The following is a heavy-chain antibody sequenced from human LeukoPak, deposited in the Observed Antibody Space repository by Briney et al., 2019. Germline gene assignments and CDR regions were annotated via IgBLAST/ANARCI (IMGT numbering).Heavy chain of an antibody. J-gene: IGHJ4*02. CDR2: ISSNGGST. CDR1: GFTFSIYG. CDR3: VKDRRYSSNCYYFDY. V-gene: IGHV3-64D*09. Sequence: GGSLRLSCSASGFTFSIYGMHWVRQAPGRGGEYVSAISSNGGSTYYADSVKGRFTISRDNSKNTLYLQMSSLRAEDTAVYYCVKDRRYSSNCYYFDYWGQGTLVIVSS. D-gene: IGHD6-13*01.